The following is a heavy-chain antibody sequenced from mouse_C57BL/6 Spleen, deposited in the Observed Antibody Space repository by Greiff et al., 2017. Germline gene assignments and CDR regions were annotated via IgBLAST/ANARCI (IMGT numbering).Heavy chain of an antibody. V-gene: IGHV1-15*01. D-gene: IGHD2-4*01. Sequence: LQESGAELVRPGASVTLSCKASGYTFTDYEMHWVKQTPVHGLEWIGAIDPETGGTAYNQKFKGKAILTADKSSSTAYMELRSLTSEDSAVYYCTRSGYDYDRFAYWGQGTLVTVSA. J-gene: IGHJ3*01. CDR1: GYTFTDYE. CDR3: TRSGYDYDRFAY. CDR2: IDPETGGT.